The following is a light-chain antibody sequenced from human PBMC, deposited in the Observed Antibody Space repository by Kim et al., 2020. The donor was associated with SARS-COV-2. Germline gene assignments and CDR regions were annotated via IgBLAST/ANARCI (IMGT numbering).Light chain of an antibody. V-gene: IGLV2-18*02. J-gene: IGLJ2*01. CDR3: SSFTTSSTLV. CDR1: SSDVGAYNR. CDR2: EVA. Sequence: QSALTQPPSVSGSPGQSVTISCTGTSSDVGAYNRVSWYQQPPCTAPKLIIYEVANRPSGVPDRFSGSKSDNTASLTISGLQAEDEAHYYCSSFTTSSTLVFGGGTQLTVL.